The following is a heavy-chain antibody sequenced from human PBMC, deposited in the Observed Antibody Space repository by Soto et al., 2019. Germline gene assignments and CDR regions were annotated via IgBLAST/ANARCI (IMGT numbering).Heavy chain of an antibody. D-gene: IGHD3-10*01. CDR1: GGTLSDHG. CDR3: ARGVYISGTYYTGPSAFDI. V-gene: IGHV1-69*06. Sequence: QVQLEQSGAEVKKPGSSVKVSCKASGGTLSDHGVAWLRQAPGQGLEWMGGTIPVFNTAKYAQKFLGRVTVTADKFTNISYMALSTLRSEDTAFYFCARGVYISGTYYTGPSAFDIWGQGTMVIVSS. J-gene: IGHJ3*02. CDR2: TIPVFNTA.